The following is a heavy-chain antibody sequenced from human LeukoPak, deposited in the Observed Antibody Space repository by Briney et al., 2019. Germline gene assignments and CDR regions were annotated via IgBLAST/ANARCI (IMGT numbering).Heavy chain of an antibody. CDR1: GGSLSKYY. CDR3: ARSSGWYLEDY. D-gene: IGHD6-19*01. J-gene: IGHJ4*02. Sequence: PSETLSLTCTVSGGSLSKYYWNWIRQPPGKGLEWIGPIYYSGTTNYNPSLKSRVTISLDTSNNHFSLNLRSVTAADTAVYYCARSSGWYLEDYWGQGALVTVSS. V-gene: IGHV4-59*01. CDR2: IYYSGTT.